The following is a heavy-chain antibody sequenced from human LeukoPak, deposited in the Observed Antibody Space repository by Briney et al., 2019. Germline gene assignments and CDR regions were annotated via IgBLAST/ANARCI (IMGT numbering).Heavy chain of an antibody. D-gene: IGHD6-19*01. CDR2: IYTSGTT. CDR1: GGSISSYY. J-gene: IGHJ4*02. Sequence: PSETLSLACTVSGGSISSYYWSWIRQPPGKGLEWIGYIYTSGTTNCNPSLKSRVTISVDTSKNQFSLKLSSVTAADTAVYYCAGQGGSIAVARFDYWGQGTLVTVSS. V-gene: IGHV4-4*09. CDR3: AGQGGSIAVARFDY.